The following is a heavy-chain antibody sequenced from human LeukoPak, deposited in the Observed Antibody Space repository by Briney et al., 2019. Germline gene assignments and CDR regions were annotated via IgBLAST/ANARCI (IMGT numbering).Heavy chain of an antibody. CDR3: TTEFISFDY. V-gene: IGHV3-15*01. CDR2: IRSQSDGGTT. D-gene: IGHD3-16*02. J-gene: IGHJ4*02. Sequence: GGSLRLSCAASGVAFGNTWMSWVRQAPGKGLEWVGHIRSQSDGGTTDYSAPVKGRFSISRDDSKKTVYLQMNSLETDDTAVYYCTTEFISFDYWGQGTRVTVSS. CDR1: GVAFGNTW.